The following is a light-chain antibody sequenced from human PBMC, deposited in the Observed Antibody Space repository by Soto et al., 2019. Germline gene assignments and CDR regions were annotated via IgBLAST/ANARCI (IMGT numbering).Light chain of an antibody. CDR3: SSYRSSSTVYV. CDR1: SSDVGGYNY. J-gene: IGLJ1*01. CDR2: DVS. V-gene: IGLV2-14*01. Sequence: QSALTQPASVSGSPGQSITISCIGTSSDVGGYNYVSWYQQHPGEAPKLLIYDVSNRPSGVSNRFSGSKSGNTASLTISGLQAEDEADYYCSSYRSSSTVYVFGTGTKLTVL.